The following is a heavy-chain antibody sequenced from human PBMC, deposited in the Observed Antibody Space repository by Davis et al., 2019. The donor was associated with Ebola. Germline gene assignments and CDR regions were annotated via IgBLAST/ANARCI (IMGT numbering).Heavy chain of an antibody. CDR2: IKKDGNEK. CDR3: ARGGSYPGS. J-gene: IGHJ5*02. Sequence: GESLKISCEVSGFSFSGYWMSWVRQAPGKGLEWVASIKKDGNEKYYVDSVKGRFTISRDNAKNSLYLQMNSLRAEDSAVYYCARGGSYPGSWGQGTLVTVSS. D-gene: IGHD1-26*01. CDR1: GFSFSGYW. V-gene: IGHV3-7*04.